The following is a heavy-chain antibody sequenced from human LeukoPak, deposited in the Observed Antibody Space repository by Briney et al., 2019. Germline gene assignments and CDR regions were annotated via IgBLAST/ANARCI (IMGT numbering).Heavy chain of an antibody. V-gene: IGHV1-2*02. CDR1: GYTFTGYY. CDR2: INPNSGGT. Sequence: ASVKVSCKASGYTFTGYYMHWVRQAPGQGLEWMGWINPNSGGTNYAQKFQGRVTMTRDTSISTAYMELSRLGSDDTAVYYCARVGEVDSGYDLEAFDIWGQGTMVTVSS. J-gene: IGHJ3*02. CDR3: ARVGEVDSGYDLEAFDI. D-gene: IGHD5-12*01.